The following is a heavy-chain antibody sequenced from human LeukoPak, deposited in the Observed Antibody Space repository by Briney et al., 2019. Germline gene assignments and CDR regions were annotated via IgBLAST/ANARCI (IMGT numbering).Heavy chain of an antibody. V-gene: IGHV4-34*01. Sequence: PSETLSPTCAVYGGSFSGYYWSWIRQPPGKGLEWIGEINHSGSTNYNPSLKSRVTISVDTSKNQFSLKLSSVTAADTAVYYCARELYWNYVRRRQYAFDIWGQGTMVTVSS. CDR1: GGSFSGYY. CDR2: INHSGST. D-gene: IGHD1-7*01. J-gene: IGHJ3*02. CDR3: ARELYWNYVRRRQYAFDI.